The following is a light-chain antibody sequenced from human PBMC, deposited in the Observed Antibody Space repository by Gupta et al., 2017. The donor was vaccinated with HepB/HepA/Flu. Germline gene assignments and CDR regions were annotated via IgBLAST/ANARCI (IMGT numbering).Light chain of an antibody. V-gene: IGKV3-15*01. J-gene: IGKJ4*01. CDR1: QTIRSN. Sequence: EIVMTQSPATLSVSPGERATLSCRASQTIRSNLAWYQQKPGQAPRLLIYGASTRATGIPVRFSGSGYGTEFTLTISSRQSEDFAIYYCQQYHNWPPLTFGGGTKVDFK. CDR3: QQYHNWPPLT. CDR2: GAS.